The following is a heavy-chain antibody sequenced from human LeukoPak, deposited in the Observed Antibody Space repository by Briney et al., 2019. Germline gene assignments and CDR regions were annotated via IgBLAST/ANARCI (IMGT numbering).Heavy chain of an antibody. J-gene: IGHJ3*02. Sequence: GGSLRLSCAASGFTFSSYAMHWVRQAPGKGLEYVSAISSNGGSTYYANSVKGRFTISRDNSKNTLYPQMGSLRAEDMAVYYCASFLRGGAFDIWGQGTMVTVSS. CDR3: ASFLRGGAFDI. V-gene: IGHV3-64*01. D-gene: IGHD3-10*01. CDR1: GFTFSSYA. CDR2: ISSNGGST.